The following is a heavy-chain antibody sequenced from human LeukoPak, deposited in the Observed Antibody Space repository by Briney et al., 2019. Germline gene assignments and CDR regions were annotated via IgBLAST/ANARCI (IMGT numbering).Heavy chain of an antibody. V-gene: IGHV4-39*07. CDR3: TRDPFRSSFDS. J-gene: IGHJ4*02. CDR1: GGSISSSSYY. CDR2: INKSGAT. Sequence: SETLSLTCTVSGGSISSSSYYWGWIRQPPGKGLEWIGRINKSGATNYNPSLKSRVTMSVDTSKTQFSLKLTSVTAADTAVYFCTRDPFRSSFDSWGQGTLVTVSS. D-gene: IGHD1-26*01.